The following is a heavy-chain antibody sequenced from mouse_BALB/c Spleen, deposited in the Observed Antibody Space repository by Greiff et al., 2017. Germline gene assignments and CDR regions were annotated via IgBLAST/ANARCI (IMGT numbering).Heavy chain of an antibody. CDR2: INPSTGYT. V-gene: IGHV1-7*01. Sequence: QVQLQQSGAELAKPGASVKMSCKASGYTFTSYWMHWVKQRPGQGLEWIGYINPSTGYTEYNQKFKDKATLTADKSSSTAYMQLSSLTSEGSAVYYCARGPAMDYWGQGTSVTVSS. J-gene: IGHJ4*01. CDR1: GYTFTSYW. CDR3: ARGPAMDY.